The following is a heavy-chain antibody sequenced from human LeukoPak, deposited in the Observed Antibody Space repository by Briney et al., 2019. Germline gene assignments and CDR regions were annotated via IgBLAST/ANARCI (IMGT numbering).Heavy chain of an antibody. D-gene: IGHD3-10*01. CDR3: ARASWRYYGSGSYFRWNYYFDY. CDR2: IYYSGST. J-gene: IGHJ4*02. V-gene: IGHV4-31*03. CDR1: GGSISTGGYY. Sequence: SQTLSLTCTVSGGSISTGGYYWSWLRQHPGKGLEWIGYIYYSGSTYNNPSLKTRVTISVATSKNQFSLKLSSVTAADTAVYYCARASWRYYGSGSYFRWNYYFDYWGQGTLVTVSS.